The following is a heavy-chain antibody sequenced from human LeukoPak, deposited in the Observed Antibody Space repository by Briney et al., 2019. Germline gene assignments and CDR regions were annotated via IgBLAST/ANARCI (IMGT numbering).Heavy chain of an antibody. CDR2: IISDGSNT. J-gene: IGHJ3*02. D-gene: IGHD2-2*01. CDR1: GFTFSSYW. Sequence: GGSLRLSCAASGFTFSSYWMHWVRQGPGKGLVWVPRIISDGSNTDYADSVKGRFTISRDNTRNTLYLQMNSLRSEDTAVYYCARSRDAAFDIWGRGTMVTVSS. V-gene: IGHV3-74*01. CDR3: ARSRDAAFDI.